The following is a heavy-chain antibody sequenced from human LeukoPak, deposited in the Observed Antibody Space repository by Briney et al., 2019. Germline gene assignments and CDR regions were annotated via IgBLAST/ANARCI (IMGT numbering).Heavy chain of an antibody. J-gene: IGHJ6*03. V-gene: IGHV4-34*01. Sequence: SETLSLTCAVYGGSFSGYYWSWIRQPPGKGLEWIGEINHSGSTNYNPSLKSRVTISVDTSKNQFSLKLSSVTAADTAVYYYARYSSGPAAPPPNLHYYYYYMDVWGKGTTVTVSS. CDR1: GGSFSGYY. D-gene: IGHD2-2*01. CDR2: INHSGST. CDR3: ARYSSGPAAPPPNLHYYYYYMDV.